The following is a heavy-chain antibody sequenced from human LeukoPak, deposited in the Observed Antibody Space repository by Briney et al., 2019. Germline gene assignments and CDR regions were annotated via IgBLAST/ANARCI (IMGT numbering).Heavy chain of an antibody. Sequence: ASVKVSCKASEYTFTSYDINWVPQATGHGLEWMGWMNTNSGNTGYAQMFQGRVTMTRNTSISTAYMELSSLRSEDTAVYYCARGWGIVVENAFDIWGQGTMVTVSS. CDR3: ARGWGIVVENAFDI. V-gene: IGHV1-8*01. CDR1: EYTFTSYD. CDR2: MNTNSGNT. D-gene: IGHD3-22*01. J-gene: IGHJ3*02.